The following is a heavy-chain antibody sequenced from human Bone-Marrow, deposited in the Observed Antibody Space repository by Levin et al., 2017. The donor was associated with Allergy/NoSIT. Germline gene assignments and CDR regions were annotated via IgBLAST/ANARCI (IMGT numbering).Heavy chain of an antibody. CDR3: TTDLAGDYIPDY. J-gene: IGHJ4*02. D-gene: IGHD4-17*01. CDR2: IKSKTDGGTT. Sequence: GGSLRLSCAASGFTFSNAWMSWVRQAPGKGLEWVGRIKSKTDGGTTDYAAPVKGRFTISRDDSKNTLYLQMNSLKTEDTAVYYCTTDLAGDYIPDYWGQGTLVTVSS. V-gene: IGHV3-15*01. CDR1: GFTFSNAW.